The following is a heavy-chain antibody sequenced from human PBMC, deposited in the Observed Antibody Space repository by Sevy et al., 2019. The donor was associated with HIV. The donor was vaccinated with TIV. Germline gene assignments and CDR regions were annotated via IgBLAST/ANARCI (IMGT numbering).Heavy chain of an antibody. CDR2: ISWSGGNI. CDR1: GFTFDDYT. J-gene: IGHJ4*02. V-gene: IGHV3-9*01. Sequence: GGSLRLSCAASGFTFDDYTMNWVRQAPGKGLEWVSGISWSGGNIAYADSVEGRFTISRDNAKNSLYLQMNSLRIEDTALYYCVKDRSGSYSFDYWGQGTLVTVSS. D-gene: IGHD1-26*01. CDR3: VKDRSGSYSFDY.